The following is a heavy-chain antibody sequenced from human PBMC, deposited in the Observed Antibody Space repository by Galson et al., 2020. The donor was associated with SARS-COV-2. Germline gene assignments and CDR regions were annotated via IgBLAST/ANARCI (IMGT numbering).Heavy chain of an antibody. Sequence: GGSLRLSCAASGFTFRSYGMHWVRQAPGKGLEWVAVLWYDGSKKYYADSVTGRFTISRDNSKNTLYLQMNGLRAEDTAVYYCAREAEVAAAGNSLDYWGQGILVTVSS. V-gene: IGHV3-33*01. CDR3: AREAEVAAAGNSLDY. CDR1: GFTFRSYG. J-gene: IGHJ4*02. CDR2: LWYDGSKK. D-gene: IGHD6-13*01.